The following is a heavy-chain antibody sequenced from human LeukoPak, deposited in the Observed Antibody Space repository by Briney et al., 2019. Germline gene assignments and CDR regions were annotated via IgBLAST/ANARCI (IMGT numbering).Heavy chain of an antibody. V-gene: IGHV4-4*07. CDR3: ARDEGNWFDP. Sequence: SETLSLTCTVSGASITDYYWSWIRQPVGGGLEWIGHIWTSERTNYNPSLKSRVTMSVDTSKNQLSLKLSSVTAADTAVYYCARDEGNWFDPWGQGTLDTVSS. CDR2: IWTSERT. CDR1: GASITDYY. J-gene: IGHJ5*02.